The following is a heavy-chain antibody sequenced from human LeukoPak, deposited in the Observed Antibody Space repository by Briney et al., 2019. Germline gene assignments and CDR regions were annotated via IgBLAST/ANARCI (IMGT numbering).Heavy chain of an antibody. V-gene: IGHV1-24*01. CDR2: FDPEDGET. J-gene: IGHJ4*02. Sequence: ASVKVSCKVSGYTLTELSMHWVRQAPGKGLEWMGGFDPEDGETIYAQKFQGRVTMTEDTSTDTAYMELSSLRSEDTAVYYCAKGFGRIAGAQEYNFDYWGQGTLVTVSS. D-gene: IGHD6-19*01. CDR1: GYTLTELS. CDR3: AKGFGRIAGAQEYNFDY.